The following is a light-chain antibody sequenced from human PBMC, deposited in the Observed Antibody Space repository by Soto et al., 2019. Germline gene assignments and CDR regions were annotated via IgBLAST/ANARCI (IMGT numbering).Light chain of an antibody. CDR3: SSYTSSSTHGV. CDR2: EVS. Sequence: QSALTQPASVSGSPGRSITISCTGTSSDVGGYNYVSWYQQHPGKAPKLMIYEVSNRPSGVSNRFSGSKSGNTASLTISGLQAEDEADYYCSSYTSSSTHGVFGGGTKLTVL. V-gene: IGLV2-14*01. CDR1: SSDVGGYNY. J-gene: IGLJ2*01.